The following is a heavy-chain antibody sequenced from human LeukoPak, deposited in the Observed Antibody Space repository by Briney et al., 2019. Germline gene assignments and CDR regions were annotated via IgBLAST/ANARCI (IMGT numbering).Heavy chain of an antibody. J-gene: IGHJ3*02. CDR3: ARSVRRVGPNAFDI. CDR1: GDSVSSNSAA. V-gene: IGHV6-1*01. Sequence: SQTLSLTFAISGDSVSSNSAAWNWIRQSPSRGLEWLGSTYYRSKWYNDYAVSVKSRITINPDTSQNQFPLQLNSVTPEDTAVYYCARSVRRVGPNAFDIWGQGTMVTVSS. CDR2: TYYRSKWYN. D-gene: IGHD1-26*01.